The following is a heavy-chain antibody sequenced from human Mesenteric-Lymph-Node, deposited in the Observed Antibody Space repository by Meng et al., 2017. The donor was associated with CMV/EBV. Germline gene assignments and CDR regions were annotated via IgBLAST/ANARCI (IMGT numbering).Heavy chain of an antibody. D-gene: IGHD3-3*01. Sequence: ASVKVSCKASRYTFTGYYMHWVRQAPGQGLEGMGWINPNSGGTKYAQKFKGRVTMTRDTSISTAYMELSRLRSDDTAVYYCASGGRGTYYDFWSSYSYFDYWGQGTLVTVSS. V-gene: IGHV1-2*02. CDR2: INPNSGGT. CDR1: RYTFTGYY. J-gene: IGHJ4*02. CDR3: ASGGRGTYYDFWSSYSYFDY.